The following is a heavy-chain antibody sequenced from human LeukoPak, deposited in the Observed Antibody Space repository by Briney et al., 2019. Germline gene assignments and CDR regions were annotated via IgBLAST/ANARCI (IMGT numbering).Heavy chain of an antibody. CDR3: ARGGYDMDV. J-gene: IGHJ6*02. CDR2: IERGGNT. D-gene: IGHD2-2*01. Sequence: GGSLRLSCAASGLTVSTSYMSWARQAPGKGVEWLSVIERGGNTYYANSVKGRFTISRDSFKNILYLQMNSLRVEDTALYYCARGGYDMDVWGQGTAVSVSS. CDR1: GLTVSTSY. V-gene: IGHV3-66*01.